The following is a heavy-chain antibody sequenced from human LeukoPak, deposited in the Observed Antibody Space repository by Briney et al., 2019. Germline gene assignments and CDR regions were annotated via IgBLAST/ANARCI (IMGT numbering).Heavy chain of an antibody. CDR3: ARVGCSGGDCSFNWFDP. CDR2: IYYSGST. J-gene: IGHJ5*02. V-gene: IGHV4-31*03. D-gene: IGHD2-21*02. CDR1: GGSISSGGYY. Sequence: PSETLSLTCTVSGGSISSGGYYWSWIRQHPGKGLEWIGYIYYSGSTYYNPSPKSRVTISVDTSKNQFSLKLSSVTAADTAVYYCARVGCSGGDCSFNWFDPWGQGTLVTDSS.